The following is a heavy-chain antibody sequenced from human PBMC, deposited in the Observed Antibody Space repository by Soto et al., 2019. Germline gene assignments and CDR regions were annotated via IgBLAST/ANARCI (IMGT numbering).Heavy chain of an antibody. CDR2: IIPIFGTA. D-gene: IGHD5-12*01. Sequence: QVQLVQSGAEVKKPGSSVTVSCKASGGTFSSYTISWVRQAPGQGLEWMGGIIPIFGTANYAQKFQGRVTITADESPSTADMELSSLRSVATAVYYCARGNHRWLQLWYFDLWGRGTLVTVSS. V-gene: IGHV1-69*12. CDR3: ARGNHRWLQLWYFDL. CDR1: GGTFSSYT. J-gene: IGHJ2*01.